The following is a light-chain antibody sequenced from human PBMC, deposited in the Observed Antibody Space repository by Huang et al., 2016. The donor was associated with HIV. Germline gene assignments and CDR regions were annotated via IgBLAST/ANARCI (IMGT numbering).Light chain of an antibody. CDR3: QQYYTTPWT. CDR2: WAP. Sequence: DIVMNQSPDYLAVSMGERATINCKSSQNILYSANNNNYLAVYQPKPGQPPKLLIYWAPTRESGVPDRFSGSGSGTDFTLTISSLQAEDVAVYYCQQYYTTPWTFGQGTKVEIK. CDR1: QNILYSANNNNY. J-gene: IGKJ1*01. V-gene: IGKV4-1*01.